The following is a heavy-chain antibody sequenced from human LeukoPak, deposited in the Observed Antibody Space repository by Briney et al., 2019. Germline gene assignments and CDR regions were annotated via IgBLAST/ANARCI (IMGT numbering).Heavy chain of an antibody. Sequence: GESLKISCKGSGYSLTSYWIAWVRQMPGKGLEWMGIIYPDDSDTRYSPSFQGRVTITADKSISTAYLQWSSLKASDNAMYYCARQRRSSGWPNDYWGQGTLVTVSS. CDR3: ARQRRSSGWPNDY. CDR2: IYPDDSDT. J-gene: IGHJ4*02. V-gene: IGHV5-51*01. D-gene: IGHD6-19*01. CDR1: GYSLTSYW.